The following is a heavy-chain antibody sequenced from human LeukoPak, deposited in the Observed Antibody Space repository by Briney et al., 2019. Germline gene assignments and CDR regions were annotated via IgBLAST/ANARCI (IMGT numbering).Heavy chain of an antibody. CDR1: GYSLSSGYY. J-gene: IGHJ4*02. D-gene: IGHD3-10*01. CDR2: TYHSGST. CDR3: ARGFLEDYYGSGAGY. V-gene: IGHV4-38-2*01. Sequence: PSETLSLTCAVSGYSLSSGYYGGGTRRPPGKGLEWMGSTYHSGSTYYNPSLMSRVTISVDTSKNQFSLKLSSVAAADTAVYYCARGFLEDYYGSGAGYWGQGTLVTVSS.